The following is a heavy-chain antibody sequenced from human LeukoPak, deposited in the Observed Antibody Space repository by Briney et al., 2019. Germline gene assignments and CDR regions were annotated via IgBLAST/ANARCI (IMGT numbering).Heavy chain of an antibody. D-gene: IGHD4-11*01. Sequence: PGRSLRLSCAASGFTFSSYAMHWVRQAPGKGLEWVAVISYDGSNKYYADSVKGRFTISRDNSKNTLYLQMNSLRAEDTAVYYCARDLSLEAADYHAFDYWGQGTLVTVSS. J-gene: IGHJ4*02. CDR1: GFTFSSYA. CDR3: ARDLSLEAADYHAFDY. V-gene: IGHV3-30-3*01. CDR2: ISYDGSNK.